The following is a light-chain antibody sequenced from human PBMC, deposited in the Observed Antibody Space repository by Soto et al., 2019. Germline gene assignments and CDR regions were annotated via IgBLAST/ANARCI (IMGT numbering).Light chain of an antibody. V-gene: IGKV1-39*01. CDR2: AAS. Sequence: DIPMTQSPSSLSASVGDRVTITCRASQSINSYLNWYQQRPGKAPKVLIYAASSLQSGVPSRFSGSGSGTDFTLTISSLQPEDFATYYCQHSYSTPFTFGPGTKVDIK. CDR3: QHSYSTPFT. CDR1: QSINSY. J-gene: IGKJ3*01.